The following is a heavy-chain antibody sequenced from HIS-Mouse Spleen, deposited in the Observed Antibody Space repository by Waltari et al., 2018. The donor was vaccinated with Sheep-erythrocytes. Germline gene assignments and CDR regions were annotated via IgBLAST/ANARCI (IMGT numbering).Heavy chain of an antibody. D-gene: IGHD3-10*01. V-gene: IGHV3-9*01. Sequence: GLEWVSGISWNSGSIGYADSVKGRFTISRDNAKNSLYLQMNSLRAEDTALYYCAKDQRTPFGELPHPVAFDIWGQGTMVTVSS. CDR3: AKDQRTPFGELPHPVAFDI. J-gene: IGHJ3*02. CDR2: ISWNSGSI.